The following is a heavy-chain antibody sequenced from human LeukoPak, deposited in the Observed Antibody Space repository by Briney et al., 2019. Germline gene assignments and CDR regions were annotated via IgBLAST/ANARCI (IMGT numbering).Heavy chain of an antibody. J-gene: IGHJ6*03. Sequence: GSLRLSCAAFGFTFNNYNMNWVRQPPGKGLEWIGRIYTSGSTNYNPSLKSRVTISVDTSKNQFSLKLSSVTAADTAVYYCARGTQGYCSGGSCYRALYYYYMDVWGKGTTVTISS. CDR2: IYTSGST. D-gene: IGHD2-15*01. V-gene: IGHV4-4*08. CDR3: ARGTQGYCSGGSCYRALYYYYMDV. CDR1: GFTFNNYN.